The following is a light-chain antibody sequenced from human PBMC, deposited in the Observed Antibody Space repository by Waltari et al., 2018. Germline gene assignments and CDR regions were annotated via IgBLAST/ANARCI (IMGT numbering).Light chain of an antibody. V-gene: IGKV1-39*01. CDR1: QSISSY. J-gene: IGKJ1*01. CDR2: AAS. CDR3: QQSYSTRWT. Sequence: DITLTQSTSYLSASVGDRVTITCRARQSISSYLNWYQEKPGKAPKLLIYAASSLQSGVPSRFSGSGSGTDFTLTISSLQPEDFATYYCQQSYSTRWTFGQGTKVEIK.